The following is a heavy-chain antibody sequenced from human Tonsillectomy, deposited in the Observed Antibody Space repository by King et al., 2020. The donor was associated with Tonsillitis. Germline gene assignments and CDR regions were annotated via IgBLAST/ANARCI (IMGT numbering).Heavy chain of an antibody. CDR3: AKVHTMIVVATQYFDY. J-gene: IGHJ4*02. D-gene: IGHD3-22*01. CDR2: ISYDGSNK. CDR1: GFTFSKYG. V-gene: IGHV3-30*18. Sequence: VQLVESGGGVVQPGRSLRLSCAASGFTFSKYGMHWVRQAPGKGLEWVAVISYDGSNKYYADSVKGRFTISRDNSKNTLYLQMNSLRAEDTAVYYCAKVHTMIVVATQYFDYWGQGTLVTVSS.